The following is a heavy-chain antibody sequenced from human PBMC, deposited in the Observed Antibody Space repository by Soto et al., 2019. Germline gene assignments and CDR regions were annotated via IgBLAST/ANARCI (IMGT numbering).Heavy chain of an antibody. J-gene: IGHJ6*02. Sequence: GGSLRLSCAASGFTFSDYYMSWIRQAPGKGLEWVSYISSSGSTIYYADSVKGRFTISRDNAKNSLYLQMNSLRAEDTAVYYCARGGSSWYPSTYYYYYCMDVWGQGTTVTVSS. V-gene: IGHV3-11*01. CDR3: ARGGSSWYPSTYYYYYCMDV. CDR2: ISSSGSTI. D-gene: IGHD6-13*01. CDR1: GFTFSDYY.